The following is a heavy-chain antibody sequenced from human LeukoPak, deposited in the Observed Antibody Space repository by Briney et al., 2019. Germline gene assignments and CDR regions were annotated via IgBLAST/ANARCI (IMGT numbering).Heavy chain of an antibody. V-gene: IGHV1-18*01. CDR2: ISGYNGNT. D-gene: IGHD2-2*01. Sequence: ASVTLSCKASGYTFTSYGISWLRQAPGQRPEWMGWISGYNGNTKYAQKLQGRVTMTTDTSTSTAYMELRSLRSDDTAVYYCARDGGIVVVPAANNWFDPWGQGTLVTVSS. J-gene: IGHJ5*02. CDR3: ARDGGIVVVPAANNWFDP. CDR1: GYTFTSYG.